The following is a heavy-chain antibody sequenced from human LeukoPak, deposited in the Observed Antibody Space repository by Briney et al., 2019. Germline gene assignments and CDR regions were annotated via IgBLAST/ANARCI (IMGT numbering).Heavy chain of an antibody. V-gene: IGHV3-20*04. Sequence: GGSLRLSCAASGFTFDDYGMSWVRQAPGKGLEWVSGINWNGGRTGYADSVKGRFTISRDNAKNSLYLQMTSLRAADTALYYCARDGGYCSSTSCYYFDYWGQGTLVTVSS. J-gene: IGHJ4*02. CDR3: ARDGGYCSSTSCYYFDY. CDR1: GFTFDDYG. D-gene: IGHD2-2*01. CDR2: INWNGGRT.